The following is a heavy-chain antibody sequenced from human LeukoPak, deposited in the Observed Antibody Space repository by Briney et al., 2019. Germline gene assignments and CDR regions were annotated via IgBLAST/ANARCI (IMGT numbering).Heavy chain of an antibody. CDR1: GFTFSSYA. CDR2: ISSNGGST. Sequence: GGSLRPSCAASGFTFSSYAMHWVRQAPGKGLEYVSGISSNGGSTYYANSVKGRFTISRDNSKNTLYLQMGSLRGEDMAVYYCARKRDYYDNLAPAYYYYYYMDVWGKGTTVTVSS. V-gene: IGHV3-64*01. J-gene: IGHJ6*03. CDR3: ARKRDYYDNLAPAYYYYYYMDV. D-gene: IGHD3-22*01.